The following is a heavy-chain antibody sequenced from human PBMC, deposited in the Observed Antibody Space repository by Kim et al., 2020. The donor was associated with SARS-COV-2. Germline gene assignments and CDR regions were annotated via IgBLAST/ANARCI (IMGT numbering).Heavy chain of an antibody. J-gene: IGHJ2*01. D-gene: IGHD3-3*01. Sequence: SETLSLTCTVSGGSISSYYWSWIRQPPGKGLEWIGYIYYSGSTNYNPSLKSRFTISVDTSKNQFSLKLSSVTAADTAVYYCARDHREWLQYTANWYFDLWGRGTLVTVSS. CDR1: GGSISSYY. V-gene: IGHV4-59*01. CDR2: IYYSGST. CDR3: ARDHREWLQYTANWYFDL.